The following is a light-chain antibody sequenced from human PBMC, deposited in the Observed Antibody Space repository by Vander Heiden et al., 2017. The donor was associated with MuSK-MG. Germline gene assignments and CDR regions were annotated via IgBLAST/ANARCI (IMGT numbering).Light chain of an antibody. CDR2: AAS. V-gene: IGKV1-39*01. CDR3: QHRDSTLFS. Sequence: DIQMTQSPSSLYASLGDRLTISCGARKCIRRYLDLYQQNPGQDPKLLIYAASSLQSGVPSRFSGSGSGTDFTLTISSLQPEDFETYYCQHRDSTLFSFGRGTKVEIK. CDR1: KCIRRY. J-gene: IGKJ4*01.